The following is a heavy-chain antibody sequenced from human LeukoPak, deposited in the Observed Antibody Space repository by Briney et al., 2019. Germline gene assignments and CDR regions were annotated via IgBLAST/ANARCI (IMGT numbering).Heavy chain of an antibody. CDR3: ARYSYGYGGVDY. J-gene: IGHJ4*02. Sequence: GGSLRLSCAASGFTFSSYSMNWVRQDPGKGLEWVSYISSSRSTIYYADSVKGRFTISRDNVKDSLYLQMNSLRDEDTAVYYCARYSYGYGGVDYWGQGTLVTVSS. CDR1: GFTFSSYS. D-gene: IGHD5-18*01. V-gene: IGHV3-48*02. CDR2: ISSSRSTI.